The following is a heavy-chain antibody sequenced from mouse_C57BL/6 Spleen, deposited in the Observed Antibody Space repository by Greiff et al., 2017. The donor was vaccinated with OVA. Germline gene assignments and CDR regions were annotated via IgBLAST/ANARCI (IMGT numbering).Heavy chain of an antibody. J-gene: IGHJ2*01. Sequence: VQLQQSGPELVKPGASVKISCKASGYAFSSSWMNWVKQRPGKGLEWIGRIYPGDGDTSYNGKFKGKATLTADKSSSTAYMQLSSLTSEDSAVYFCARSYDALLDYWGQGTTLTVSS. V-gene: IGHV1-82*01. CDR3: ARSYDALLDY. D-gene: IGHD2-3*01. CDR2: IYPGDGDT. CDR1: GYAFSSSW.